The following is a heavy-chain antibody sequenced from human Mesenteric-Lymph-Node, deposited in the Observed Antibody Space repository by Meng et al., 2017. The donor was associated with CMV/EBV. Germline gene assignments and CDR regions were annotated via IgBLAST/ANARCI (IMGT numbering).Heavy chain of an antibody. CDR2: ISYDGSNK. CDR1: GFTFSSYA. Sequence: GGSLRLSCAASGFTFSSYAMHWVRQAPGKGLEWVAVISYDGSNKYYADSVKGRFTISRDNSKNTLYLQMNSLRAEDTAVYYCARDSALGYLPLGDAFDVWGQGTVVTVSS. D-gene: IGHD5-18*01. V-gene: IGHV3-30*04. J-gene: IGHJ3*01. CDR3: ARDSALGYLPLGDAFDV.